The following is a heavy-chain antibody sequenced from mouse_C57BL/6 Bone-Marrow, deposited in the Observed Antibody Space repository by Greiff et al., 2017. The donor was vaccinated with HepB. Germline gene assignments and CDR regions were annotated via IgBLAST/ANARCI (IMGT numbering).Heavy chain of an antibody. J-gene: IGHJ4*01. V-gene: IGHV1-59*01. CDR3: ARRGAMDY. CDR1: GYTFTSYW. Sequence: VQLQQSGAELVRPGTSVKLSCKASGYTFTSYWMHWVKQRPGQGLEWIGVIDPSDSYTNYNQKFKGKATLTVDTSSSTAYMQLSSLTSEDSAVYYCARRGAMDYWGQGTSVTVSS. CDR2: IDPSDSYT.